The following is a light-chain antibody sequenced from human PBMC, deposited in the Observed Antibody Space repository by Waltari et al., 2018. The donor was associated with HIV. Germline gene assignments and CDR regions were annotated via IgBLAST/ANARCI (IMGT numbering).Light chain of an antibody. CDR2: EGN. CDR1: SSDVGSYNL. J-gene: IGLJ1*01. CDR3: CSYAGSSTPYV. V-gene: IGLV2-23*01. Sequence: QSALTQPASVSGSLGQSITISCTGTSSDVGSYNLVSWYQQHPGKAPKLMIYEGNKRPSGVSSRFSGSKSGNTASLTISGLQAEDEADYYCCSYAGSSTPYVFGTGTKVTVL.